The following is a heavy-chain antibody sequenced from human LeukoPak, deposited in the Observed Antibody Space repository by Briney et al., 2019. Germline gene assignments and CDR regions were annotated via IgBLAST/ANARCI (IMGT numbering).Heavy chain of an antibody. CDR2: INPNSGGT. D-gene: IGHD2-21*02. J-gene: IGHJ5*02. CDR3: ARGGLEIAYCGGDCYSDWFDP. Sequence: GASVKVSCKASGYTFTGYYMHWVRQAHGQGLEWMGRINPNSGGTNYAQKFQGRVTMTRDTSISTAYMELSSLRSEDTAVYYCARGGLEIAYCGGDCYSDWFDPWGQGTLVTVSS. V-gene: IGHV1-2*06. CDR1: GYTFTGYY.